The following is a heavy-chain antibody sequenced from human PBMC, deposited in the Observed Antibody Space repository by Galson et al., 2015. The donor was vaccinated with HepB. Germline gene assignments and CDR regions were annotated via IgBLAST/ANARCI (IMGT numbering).Heavy chain of an antibody. Sequence: SLRLSCAASGFTFSTYAMSWVRQAPGKGLEWVSAISSNGGSTYYADSVQGRFTISRDNSKNTLHLQMNSLRAEDTAVYFCAKDLRGPSVSPRNHWDYWGQGTLVTVSS. V-gene: IGHV3-23*01. J-gene: IGHJ4*02. CDR1: GFTFSTYA. CDR3: AKDLRGPSVSPRNHWDY. D-gene: IGHD6-6*01. CDR2: ISSNGGST.